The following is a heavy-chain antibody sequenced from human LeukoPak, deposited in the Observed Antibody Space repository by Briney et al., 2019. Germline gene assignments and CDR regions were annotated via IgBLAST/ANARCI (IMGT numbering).Heavy chain of an antibody. Sequence: SETLSLTCTVSGGSISSYYWSWTWQPPGKGLEWIGYIYYSGSTNYNPSLKSRVTISVDTSKNQFSLKLSSVTAADTAVYYCARDGYSYGGDAFDIWGQGTMVTVSS. D-gene: IGHD5-18*01. V-gene: IGHV4-59*01. CDR1: GGSISSYY. J-gene: IGHJ3*02. CDR3: ARDGYSYGGDAFDI. CDR2: IYYSGST.